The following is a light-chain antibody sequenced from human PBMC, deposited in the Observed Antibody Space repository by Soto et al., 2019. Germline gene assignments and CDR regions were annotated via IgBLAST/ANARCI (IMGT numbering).Light chain of an antibody. J-gene: IGKJ4*01. CDR3: QQYNSYPLT. CDR1: QSISSW. Sequence: DIQMTQSPSTLSASVGDRVTITCRASQSISSWLAWYQQKPGKAPNLLIYKASSLESGVPSRFSGSGSGTXXXLXIXXLXPXDFATYYCQQYNSYPLTFGGGTKVEIK. CDR2: KAS. V-gene: IGKV1-5*03.